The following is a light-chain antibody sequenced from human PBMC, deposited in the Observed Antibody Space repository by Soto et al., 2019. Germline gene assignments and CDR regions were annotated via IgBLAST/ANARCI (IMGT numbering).Light chain of an antibody. V-gene: IGKV3-11*01. CDR1: QSVSRY. Sequence: EIVLTQSPATLSLSPWERATLSCRASQSVSRYLAWYQQKPGQAPRLLLYDASNRATGIPARFSGSGSGTDFTLTISSLEPEDFAVYYCQQYNNWPPKGTFGQGTKVDIK. J-gene: IGKJ1*01. CDR2: DAS. CDR3: QQYNNWPPKGT.